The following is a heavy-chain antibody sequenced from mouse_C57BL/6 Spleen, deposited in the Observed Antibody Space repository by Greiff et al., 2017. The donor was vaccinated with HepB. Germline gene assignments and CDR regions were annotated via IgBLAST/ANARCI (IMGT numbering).Heavy chain of an antibody. V-gene: IGHV1-81*01. CDR3: ARDGDYGRYFDY. Sequence: VMLVESGAELARPGASVKLSCKASGYTFTSYGISWVKQRTGQGLEWIGEIYPRSGNTYYNEKFKGKATLTADKSSSTAYMELRSLTSEDSAVYFCARDGDYGRYFDYWGQGTTLTVSS. D-gene: IGHD2-13*01. CDR2: IYPRSGNT. CDR1: GYTFTSYG. J-gene: IGHJ2*01.